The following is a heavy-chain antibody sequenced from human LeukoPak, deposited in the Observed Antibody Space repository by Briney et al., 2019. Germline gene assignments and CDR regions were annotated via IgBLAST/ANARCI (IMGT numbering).Heavy chain of an antibody. CDR1: GFTFSSYG. D-gene: IGHD2-2*01. J-gene: IGHJ6*03. Sequence: PGGSLRLSCAASGFTFSSYGMHWVRQAPGKGLEWVAFIRYDGSNKYYADSVKGRFTISRDNSKNTLYLQMNSLRAEDTAVCYCAVVPASYYYYMDVWGKGTTVTVSS. CDR3: AVVPASYYYYMDV. CDR2: IRYDGSNK. V-gene: IGHV3-30*02.